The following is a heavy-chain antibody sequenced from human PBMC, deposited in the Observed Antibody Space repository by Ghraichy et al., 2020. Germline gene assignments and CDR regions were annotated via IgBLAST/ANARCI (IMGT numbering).Heavy chain of an antibody. CDR1: GGSFSGYY. CDR3: AREAQVWGSYRYTLAAFDI. J-gene: IGHJ3*02. D-gene: IGHD3-16*02. V-gene: IGHV4-34*01. CDR2: INHSGST. Sequence: SETLSLTCAVYGGSFSGYYWSWIRQPPGKGLEWIGEINHSGSTNYNPSLKSRVTISVDTSKNQFSLKLSSVTAADTAVYYCAREAQVWGSYRYTLAAFDIWGQGTMVTVSS.